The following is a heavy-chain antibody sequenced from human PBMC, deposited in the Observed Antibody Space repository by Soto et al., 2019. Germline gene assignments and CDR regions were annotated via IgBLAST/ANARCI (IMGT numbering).Heavy chain of an antibody. CDR1: GYTFTSYD. CDR3: ARDQSGSTEPDY. Sequence: ASVKVSCKASGYTFTSYDINWVRQATGQGLEWMGWMNPNSGNTGYAQKFQGRVTMTRNTSISTAYMELSSLRSEDTAVYYCARDQSGSTEPDYWGQGTLVTVSS. CDR2: MNPNSGNT. J-gene: IGHJ4*02. V-gene: IGHV1-8*01. D-gene: IGHD3-10*01.